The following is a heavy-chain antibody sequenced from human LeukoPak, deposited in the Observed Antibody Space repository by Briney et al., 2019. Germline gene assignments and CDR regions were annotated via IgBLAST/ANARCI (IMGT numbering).Heavy chain of an antibody. CDR2: IYYSGST. Sequence: SETLSLTCTVSGGSISSGDYYGSWIRQPPGKGLEWIGYIYYSGSTYYNPSLKSRVTISVDTSKNQFSLKLSSVTAADTAVYYCARDRGTMRYFQHWGQGTLVTVSS. V-gene: IGHV4-30-4*01. CDR3: ARDRGTMRYFQH. J-gene: IGHJ1*01. D-gene: IGHD3-10*01. CDR1: GGSISSGDYY.